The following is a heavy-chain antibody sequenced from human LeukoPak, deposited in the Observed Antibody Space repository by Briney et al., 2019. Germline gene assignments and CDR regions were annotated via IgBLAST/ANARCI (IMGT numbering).Heavy chain of an antibody. V-gene: IGHV4-4*07. Sequence: SGTLPLTCPVSGGSISWYYWSWIRQPAGKGLEWIGRIYTSGSPNYNPSLKSRVTMSVDTYKNQFSLKLSSVPAADTAVYYCARDPGTVTNRFDYWGQGTLVTVSS. CDR1: GGSISWYY. CDR3: ARDPGTVTNRFDY. CDR2: IYTSGSP. J-gene: IGHJ4*02. D-gene: IGHD4-17*01.